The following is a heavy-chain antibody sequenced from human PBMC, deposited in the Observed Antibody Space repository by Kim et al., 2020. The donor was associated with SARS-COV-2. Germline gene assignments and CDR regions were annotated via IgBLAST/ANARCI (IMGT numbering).Heavy chain of an antibody. CDR1: GISFATYE. CDR2: ISSSGTTI. V-gene: IGHV3-48*03. D-gene: IGHD3-16*01. Sequence: GGSLRLSCVASGISFATYEMNWVRQAPGKGLEWISYISSSGTTIYYADSVKGRFIISRDNAKNSLFLQMSTLSADDTAAYHCARERGGSDYWGPGTLVT. CDR3: ARERGGSDY. J-gene: IGHJ4*02.